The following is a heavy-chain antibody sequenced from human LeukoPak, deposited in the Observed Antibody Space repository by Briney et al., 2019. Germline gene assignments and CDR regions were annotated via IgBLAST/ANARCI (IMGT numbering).Heavy chain of an antibody. CDR3: AKDINIVGGRGDHFDY. CDR2: ISSSSSYI. Sequence: NPGGSLRLSCAASGFTFSSYSMNWVRQAPGKGLEWVSSISSSSSYIYYADSVKGRFTISRDNAKNSLYLQMNSLRAEDTAFYYCAKDINIVGGRGDHFDYWGQGTLVTVSS. J-gene: IGHJ4*02. D-gene: IGHD1-26*01. V-gene: IGHV3-21*04. CDR1: GFTFSSYS.